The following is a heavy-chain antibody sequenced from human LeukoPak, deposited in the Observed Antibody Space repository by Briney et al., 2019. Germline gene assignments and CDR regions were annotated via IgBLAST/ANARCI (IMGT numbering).Heavy chain of an antibody. CDR3: ATDYGGNSVRSWGGVY. CDR2: INPNSGGT. D-gene: IGHD4-23*01. Sequence: GASVKVSCKASGYTFTGYYMHWVLQAPGQGLEWMGWINPNSGGTNYAQKFQGRVTMTRDTSISTDYMELSRLRSDDTAVYYCATDYGGNSVRSWGGVYWGQGTLVTVSS. CDR1: GYTFTGYY. V-gene: IGHV1-2*02. J-gene: IGHJ4*02.